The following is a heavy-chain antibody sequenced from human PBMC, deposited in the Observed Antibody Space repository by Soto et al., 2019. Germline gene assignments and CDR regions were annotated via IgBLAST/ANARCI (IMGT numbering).Heavy chain of an antibody. CDR2: ISYHGSDK. CDR3: AKDHLTTTVTTVGY. J-gene: IGHJ4*02. Sequence: QVQLVESGGGVVQPGRSQRLSCAASGFTFSNYGMHWVRQAPGKGLEWVAVISYHGSDKYYADSVKGRFTISRDNSKNTLYLQMDSLRAEATAVYYCAKDHLTTTVTTVGYWGQGTLVTVSS. D-gene: IGHD4-17*01. V-gene: IGHV3-30*18. CDR1: GFTFSNYG.